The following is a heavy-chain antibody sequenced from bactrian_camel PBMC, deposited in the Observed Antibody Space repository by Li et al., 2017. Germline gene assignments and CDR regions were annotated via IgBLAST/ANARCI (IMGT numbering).Heavy chain of an antibody. V-gene: IGHV3S55*01. Sequence: HVQLVESGGGSVQAGGSLRLSCTASGFTFDGFDMEWYRPGSRNECELVSGVSRDGRVYYADSAKGRFSISQDNAKSTLYLQMNSLKPEDTAVYYCAAGARNFGGTWHSCRIDVGYWGQGTQVTVS. CDR1: GFTFDGFD. CDR3: AAGARNFGGTWHSCRIDVGY. J-gene: IGHJ6*01. D-gene: IGHD7*01. CDR2: VSRDGRV.